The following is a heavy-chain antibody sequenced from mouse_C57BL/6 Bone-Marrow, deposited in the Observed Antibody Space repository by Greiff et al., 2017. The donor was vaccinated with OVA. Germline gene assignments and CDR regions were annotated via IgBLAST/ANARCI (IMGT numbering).Heavy chain of an antibody. V-gene: IGHV1-52*01. J-gene: IGHJ1*03. CDR2: IDPSDSET. D-gene: IGHD1-1*01. CDR3: ARRYYGSSYGYFDV. CDR1: GYTFTSYW. Sequence: QVQLKQSGAELVRPGSSVKLSCKASGYTFTSYWMHWVKQRPIQGLEWIGNIDPSDSETHYNQTFKDKATLTVDKSSSTAYMQLSSLTSEDSAVYYCARRYYGSSYGYFDVWGTGTTVTVSS.